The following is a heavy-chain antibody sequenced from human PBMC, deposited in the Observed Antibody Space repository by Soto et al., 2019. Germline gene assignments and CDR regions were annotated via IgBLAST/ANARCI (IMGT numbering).Heavy chain of an antibody. CDR1: GGSISSSSYY. D-gene: IGHD3-3*01. V-gene: IGHV4-39*01. J-gene: IGHJ4*02. Sequence: SETLSLTCTVSGGSISSSSYYWGWIRQPPGKGLEWIGSIYYSGSTYYNPSLKSRVTISVDTSKNQFSLKLSSVTAADTAVYYCAIASEGTWLDYWGQGTLVTVSS. CDR3: AIASEGTWLDY. CDR2: IYYSGST.